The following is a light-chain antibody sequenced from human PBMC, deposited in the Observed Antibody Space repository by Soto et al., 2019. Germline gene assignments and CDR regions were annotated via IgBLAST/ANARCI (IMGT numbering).Light chain of an antibody. J-gene: IGKJ4*01. CDR3: LQDYNFPLS. CDR1: QGIGND. V-gene: IGKV1-6*01. CDR2: AAS. Sequence: AIQMTQSPSSLSASVGDRVTITCRASQGIGNDLAWYQQRPGKAPKLLIYAASSLQGGVPSRFSGSGSGTDFTLTSSRLQPGDFATYYCLQDYNFPLSFGGGTKVEIK.